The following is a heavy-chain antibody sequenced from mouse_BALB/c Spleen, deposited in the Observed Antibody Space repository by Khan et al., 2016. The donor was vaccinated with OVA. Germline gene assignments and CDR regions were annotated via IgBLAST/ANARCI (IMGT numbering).Heavy chain of an antibody. J-gene: IGHJ4*01. CDR1: GFSLTIYG. CDR2: IWAGGTT. CDR3: ARGGKHGYLYAMDY. D-gene: IGHD2-2*01. V-gene: IGHV2-9*02. Sequence: QVQLKQSGPGLVAPSQSLSITCTVSGFSLTIYGVHWVRQPPGKGLEWLGVIWAGGTTNYNSPLMSRLTISKDNSKSQVFLKVNSLQTDDTASYYCARGGKHGYLYAMDYWGQGTSVTVSS.